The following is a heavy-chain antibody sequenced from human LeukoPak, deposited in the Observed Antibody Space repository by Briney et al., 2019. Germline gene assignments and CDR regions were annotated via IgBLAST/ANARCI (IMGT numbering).Heavy chain of an antibody. CDR2: ISAYNGNT. J-gene: IGHJ3*02. D-gene: IGHD2-8*01. Sequence: ASVKVSCKASGYTFTSYGISWVRQAPGQGLEWMGWISAYNGNTNYAQKFQGRVTMTEDTSTDTAYMELSSLRSEDTAVYYCATGTDCTNGVCYSWDAFDIWGQGTMVTVSS. V-gene: IGHV1-18*01. CDR3: ATGTDCTNGVCYSWDAFDI. CDR1: GYTFTSYG.